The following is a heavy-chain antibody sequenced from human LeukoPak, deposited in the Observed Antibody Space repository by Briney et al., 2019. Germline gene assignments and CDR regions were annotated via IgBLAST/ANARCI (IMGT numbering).Heavy chain of an antibody. Sequence: PSETLSLTCTVSGGSISSYYWTWIRQPPGKGLEWIGDIYITGSTNYNPYLKRRVTMSVDTSKNQFSLRLSSVTAADTAVYYCARVRTGETSYDASDVWGLGTMVTVSS. CDR2: IYITGST. CDR3: ARVRTGETSYDASDV. CDR1: GGSISSYY. D-gene: IGHD1-1*01. V-gene: IGHV4-59*13. J-gene: IGHJ3*01.